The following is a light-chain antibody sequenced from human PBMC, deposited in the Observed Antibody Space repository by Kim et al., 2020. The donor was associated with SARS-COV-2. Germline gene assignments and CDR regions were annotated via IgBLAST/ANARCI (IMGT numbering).Light chain of an antibody. V-gene: IGLV4-69*01. CDR3: QTWDTGIHV. Sequence: QLVLTQSPSASASLGASVKLTCTLSSGYSRNAIAWHQQQPERGPRYLMKLNSDGSHTKGDGIPDRFSGSSSGAERYLTISSLHSEDEADYYCQTWDTGIHVFGGGTQLTVL. J-gene: IGLJ3*02. CDR1: SGYSRNA. CDR2: LNSDGSH.